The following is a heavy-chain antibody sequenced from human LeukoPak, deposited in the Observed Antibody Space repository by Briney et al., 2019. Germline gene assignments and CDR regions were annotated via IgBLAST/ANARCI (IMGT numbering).Heavy chain of an antibody. V-gene: IGHV3-30*02. CDR2: IRYDGSNK. Sequence: PGGSLRFSCAASGFTFNSYGMQWVRQAPGKGLEWVAFIRYDGSNKYYADSVKGRFTISRDNSKYTLYLQMNSLGAEDTAVYYCAKDRGGSGWYKGGFDYWGQGTLVTVSS. D-gene: IGHD6-19*01. CDR3: AKDRGGSGWYKGGFDY. CDR1: GFTFNSYG. J-gene: IGHJ4*02.